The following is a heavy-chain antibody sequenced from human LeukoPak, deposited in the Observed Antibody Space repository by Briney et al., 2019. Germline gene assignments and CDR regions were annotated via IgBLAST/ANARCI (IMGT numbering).Heavy chain of an antibody. V-gene: IGHV4-38-2*02. Sequence: ASETLSLTCTISGYSISSGYYWGWIRPPPGKGLEWIGSIYHSGSTYYNPSLKSRVTISLDTSENQFSLKLSSVTAADTAVYYCARYLYSSGWGYFDYWGQGTLVTVSS. D-gene: IGHD6-19*01. CDR3: ARYLYSSGWGYFDY. J-gene: IGHJ4*02. CDR1: GYSISSGYY. CDR2: IYHSGST.